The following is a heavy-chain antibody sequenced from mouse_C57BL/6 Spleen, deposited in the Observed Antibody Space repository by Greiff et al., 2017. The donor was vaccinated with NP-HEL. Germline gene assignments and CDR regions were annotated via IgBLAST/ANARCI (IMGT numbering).Heavy chain of an antibody. Sequence: EVQLQQSGPVLVKPGASVKMSCMASGYTFTDYYMNWVKQSHGKSLEWIGVINPYNGGTSYNQKFKGKATLTVDKSSSTAYMELNSLPSEDSAVYYCARDMVTYYFDYWGQGTTLTVSS. CDR1: GYTFTDYY. J-gene: IGHJ2*01. CDR3: ARDMVTYYFDY. V-gene: IGHV1-19*01. CDR2: INPYNGGT. D-gene: IGHD2-2*01.